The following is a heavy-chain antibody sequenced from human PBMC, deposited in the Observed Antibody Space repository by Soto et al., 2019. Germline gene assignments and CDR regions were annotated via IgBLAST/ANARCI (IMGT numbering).Heavy chain of an antibody. V-gene: IGHV3-33*06. D-gene: IGHD1-26*01. CDR1: GFTFSSYG. CDR2: MSYDGSHE. Sequence: GGSLRLSCVASGFTFSSYGMHWVRQAPGRGLEWVAVMSYDGSHEYYADSVKGRFTISRDNSKTILYLQMNSLRLEDTAVYYCAKGSVLRVVGASLAILGGVDAWGQGAMVTVSS. CDR3: AKGSVLRVVGASLAILGGVDA. J-gene: IGHJ6*02.